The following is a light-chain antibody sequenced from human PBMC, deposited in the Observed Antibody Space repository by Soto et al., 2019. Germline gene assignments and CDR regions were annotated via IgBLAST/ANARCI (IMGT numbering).Light chain of an antibody. J-gene: IGKJ5*01. CDR3: QQTYSTISIT. CDR2: AAS. CDR1: ESIARH. V-gene: IGKV1-39*01. Sequence: DIQMTQSPSSLSASVGDRVTITCRASESIARHLNWYQQKPGKAPKLLIYAASSLRNGVPSRFRGGVSGTDFTLTISNLQPEDFATYDCQQTYSTISITFGQGTRLEI.